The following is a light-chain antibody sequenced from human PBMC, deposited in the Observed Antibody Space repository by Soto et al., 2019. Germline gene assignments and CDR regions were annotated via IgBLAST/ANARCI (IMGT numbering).Light chain of an antibody. V-gene: IGLV4-60*03. CDR2: LEGSGSY. Sequence: QTVVTQSSSASASLGSSVKLTCTLSSGHSSYIIAWHQQQPGKAPRYLMKLEGSGSYNKGSGVPDRFSGSSSGADRYLTISNLQSEDEADYYCETWYSNTWVFGGGTKLTVL. J-gene: IGLJ3*02. CDR3: ETWYSNTWV. CDR1: SGHSSYI.